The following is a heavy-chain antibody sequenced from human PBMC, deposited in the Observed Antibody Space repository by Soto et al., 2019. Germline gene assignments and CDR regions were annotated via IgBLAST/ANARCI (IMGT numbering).Heavy chain of an antibody. CDR1: GGSFSGYY. CDR2: INHSGSS. D-gene: IGHD5-18*01. Sequence: SETLSLTCAVYGGSFSGYYWSWIRQPPGKGLEWIGEINHSGSSNYNPSLKSRVTISVDTSKNQFSLKLSSVTAADTAVYYCARFISYGYGLYYYYYGMDVWGQGTTVTVSS. J-gene: IGHJ6*02. V-gene: IGHV4-34*01. CDR3: ARFISYGYGLYYYYYGMDV.